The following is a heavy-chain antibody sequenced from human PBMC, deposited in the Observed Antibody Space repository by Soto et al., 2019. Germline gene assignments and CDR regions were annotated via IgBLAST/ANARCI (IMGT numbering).Heavy chain of an antibody. J-gene: IGHJ4*02. CDR3: ARDLGYYDSSGYFDY. Sequence: PGGSLRLSCAASGFTFSDYYMSWIRRAPGKGLEWVSYISSSDSIIYYSDSVKGRFIISRDNAKNSLYLQMNSLRAEDTAVYYCARDLGYYDSSGYFDYWGQGTLVPVSS. CDR1: GFTFSDYY. D-gene: IGHD3-22*01. CDR2: ISSSDSII. V-gene: IGHV3-11*01.